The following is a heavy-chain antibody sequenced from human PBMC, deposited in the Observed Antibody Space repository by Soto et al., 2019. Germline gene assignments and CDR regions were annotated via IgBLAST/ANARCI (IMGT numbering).Heavy chain of an antibody. CDR2: IYYSGNT. D-gene: IGHD5-12*01. V-gene: IGHV4-59*01. Sequence: ASETLSLTCTFSCGSIIYYYWGWIRQPPGKGLEWIGSIYYSGNTHYNPSLKSRVTISVDTSMNQFSLNLDSVTAVDSAVYYCVRGGYVHAFDYWGQGALVTVSS. CDR3: VRGGYVHAFDY. CDR1: CGSIIYYY. J-gene: IGHJ4*02.